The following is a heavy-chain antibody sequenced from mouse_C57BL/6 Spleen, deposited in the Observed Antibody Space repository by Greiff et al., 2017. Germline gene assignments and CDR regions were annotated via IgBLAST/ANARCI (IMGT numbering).Heavy chain of an antibody. CDR2: IHPNSGST. Sequence: VQLQQPGAELVKPGASVKLSCKASGYTFTSYWMHWVKQRPGQGLEWIGMIHPNSGSTNYNEKFKSKATLTVDKSSSTAYMQLSSLTSEDSAVYYCARSRYSKDYAMDYWGQGTSVTVSS. CDR1: GYTFTSYW. CDR3: ARSRYSKDYAMDY. D-gene: IGHD2-5*01. J-gene: IGHJ4*01. V-gene: IGHV1-64*01.